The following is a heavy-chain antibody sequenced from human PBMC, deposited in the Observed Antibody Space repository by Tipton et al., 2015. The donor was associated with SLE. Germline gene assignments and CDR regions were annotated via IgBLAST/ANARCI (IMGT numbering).Heavy chain of an antibody. V-gene: IGHV4-4*02. CDR2: VYPGGST. CDR3: ARVAQGTLTVYSIDY. CDR1: GGSISSSNW. J-gene: IGHJ4*02. Sequence: GLVKPSGTLSLTCAVSGGSISSSNWWTWVRQPPGKGLEWIGEVYPGGSTNYNPSLKSRLTISVDTSKNQFSLKLSSVTAADTAVYYCARVAQGTLTVYSIDYWGQGTLVTVSS. D-gene: IGHD2-15*01.